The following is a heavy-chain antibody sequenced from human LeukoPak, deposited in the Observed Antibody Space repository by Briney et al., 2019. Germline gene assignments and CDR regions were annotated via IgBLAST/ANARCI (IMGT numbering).Heavy chain of an antibody. V-gene: IGHV1-2*02. J-gene: IGHJ6*02. Sequence: ASVKVSCKASGYTFTGYYMHWVRQAPGQGLEWMGRINPNSGGTNYAQKFQGRVTMTRDTSISTAYMELSRLRSDDTAVYYCARDRTTVARREYYYYYGMDVWGQGTTVTVSS. CDR1: GYTFTGYY. CDR2: INPNSGGT. CDR3: ARDRTTVARREYYYYYGMDV. D-gene: IGHD4-23*01.